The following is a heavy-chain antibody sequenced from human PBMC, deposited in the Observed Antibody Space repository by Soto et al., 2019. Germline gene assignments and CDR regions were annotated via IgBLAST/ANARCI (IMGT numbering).Heavy chain of an antibody. CDR3: ARVYAGHSYGSRRELRTPYYYGMDV. Sequence: GESLRLSCAASGFSFSSYSMNWVRQAPGKGLEWVSSISSSSSYIYYADSVKGRFTISRDNAKNSLYLQMNSLRAEDTAVYYCARVYAGHSYGSRRELRTPYYYGMDVWGQGTTVTVSS. CDR1: GFSFSSYS. J-gene: IGHJ6*02. CDR2: ISSSSSYI. V-gene: IGHV3-21*01. D-gene: IGHD5-18*01.